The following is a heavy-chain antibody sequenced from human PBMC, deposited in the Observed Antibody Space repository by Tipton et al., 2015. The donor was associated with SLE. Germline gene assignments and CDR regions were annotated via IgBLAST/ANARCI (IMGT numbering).Heavy chain of an antibody. CDR2: MYISGST. CDR3: ARGGPGDPYAFDI. D-gene: IGHD7-27*01. J-gene: IGHJ3*02. V-gene: IGHV4-61*02. Sequence: TLSLTCTVSGGSISSGSYYWSWIRQPAGKGLEWIGRMYISGSTNYNPSLKSRVTISVDTSKNQFSLKLSSVTAADTAVYYCARGGPGDPYAFDIWGQGTMVTVSS. CDR1: GGSISSGSYY.